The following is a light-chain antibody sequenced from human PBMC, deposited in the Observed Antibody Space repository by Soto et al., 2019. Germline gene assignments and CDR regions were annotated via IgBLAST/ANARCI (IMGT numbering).Light chain of an antibody. V-gene: IGKV3-11*01. CDR1: QSVSIY. CDR3: QLRSNWPRT. J-gene: IGKJ1*01. Sequence: EIVLTQSPATLSLSPGERSTLSCRASQSVSIYLAWYQQKPGQAPRLLIYDASSRATGIPARFSGSGSGTDFTLTISSLEPEDSAVYYCQLRSNWPRTFGQGTTGDI. CDR2: DAS.